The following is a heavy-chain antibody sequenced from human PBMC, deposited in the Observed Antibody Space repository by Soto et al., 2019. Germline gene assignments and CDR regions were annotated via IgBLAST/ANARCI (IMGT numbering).Heavy chain of an antibody. J-gene: IGHJ6*02. CDR3: ARGLQLNYYYYYGMDV. Sequence: SETLSLTCTVSGGSISSYYWSWIRQPPGKGLEGIGYIYYSGSTNYNPSLKSRVTISVDTSKNQFSLKLSSVTAADTAVYYCARGLQLNYYYYYGMDVWGQGTTVTVSS. V-gene: IGHV4-59*01. CDR1: GGSISSYY. D-gene: IGHD6-6*01. CDR2: IYYSGST.